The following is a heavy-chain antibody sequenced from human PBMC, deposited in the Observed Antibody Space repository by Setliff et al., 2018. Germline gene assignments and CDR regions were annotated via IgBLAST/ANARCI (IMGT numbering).Heavy chain of an antibody. CDR2: IDWDDDK. CDR1: GFSLTTTGMC. CDR3: ERTYHPDVIPGYYSLPDY. Sequence: SGPTLVNTTPTLTLTCSVSGFSLTTTGMCVNWIRQPPGKALEWLARIDWDDDKFYTTSLKTRLTISNDTSKNQVVLSMTNMGPADTATYYCERTYHPDVIPGYYSLPDYWGQGTLVTVSS. V-gene: IGHV2-70*17. D-gene: IGHD3-9*01. J-gene: IGHJ4*02.